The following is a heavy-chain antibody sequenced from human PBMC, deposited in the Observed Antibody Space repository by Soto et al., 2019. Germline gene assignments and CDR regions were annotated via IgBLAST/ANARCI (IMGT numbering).Heavy chain of an antibody. J-gene: IGHJ6*02. V-gene: IGHV3-30*18. CDR3: AKDGAGIAAAVPYYYYGMDV. D-gene: IGHD6-13*01. CDR1: GFTFSSYG. CDR2: ISYDGSNK. Sequence: GGSLRLSCAASGFTFSSYGMHWVRQAPGKGLEWVAVISYDGSNKYYADSVKGRFTISRDNSKNTLYLQMNSLRAEDTAVYYCAKDGAGIAAAVPYYYYGMDVWGQGTTVTVSS.